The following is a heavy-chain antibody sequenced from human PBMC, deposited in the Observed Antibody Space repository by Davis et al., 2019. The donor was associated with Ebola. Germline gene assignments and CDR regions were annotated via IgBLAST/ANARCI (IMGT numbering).Heavy chain of an antibody. V-gene: IGHV1-46*01. J-gene: IGHJ5*02. Sequence: ASVKVSCKASGYTFTSYYMHWVRQAPGQGLEWMGIINPSGGSTSYAQKFQGRVTMTRDTSTSTVYMELSSLRSDDTAVYYCARDPAGYCSSTSCYTRGSRGKDWFDPWGQGTLVTVSS. CDR3: ARDPAGYCSSTSCYTRGSRGKDWFDP. CDR1: GYTFTSYY. D-gene: IGHD2-2*02. CDR2: INPSGGST.